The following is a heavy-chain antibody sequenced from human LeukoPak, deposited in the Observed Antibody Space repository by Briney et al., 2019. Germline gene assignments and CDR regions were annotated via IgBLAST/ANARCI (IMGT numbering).Heavy chain of an antibody. CDR3: ARAEAFYMDV. J-gene: IGHJ6*03. CDR1: GFTFSSYA. V-gene: IGHV3-30*01. CDR2: ISYDGSNK. Sequence: PGGSLRLSCAASGFTFSSYAMHWVRQAPGKGLEWVAVISYDGSNKYYADSVKGRLTISRDNSKNTLYLQMNSLRAEDTAVYHCARAEAFYMDVWGKGTTVTVSS.